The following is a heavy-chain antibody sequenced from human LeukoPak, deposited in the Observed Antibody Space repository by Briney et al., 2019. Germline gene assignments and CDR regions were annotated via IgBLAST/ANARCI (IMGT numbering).Heavy chain of an antibody. J-gene: IGHJ4*02. V-gene: IGHV4-39*07. CDR1: GGSISSSSYY. D-gene: IGHD1-1*01. CDR2: IYYSGST. Sequence: PSETLSLTCTVSGGSISSSSYYWGWIRQPRGKGLEWIGSIYYSGSTYYNPSLRSRVTISVDTSKNQFSLKLSSVTAADTAVYYCARGGPTRGGSFDYWGQGTLVTVSS. CDR3: ARGGPTRGGSFDY.